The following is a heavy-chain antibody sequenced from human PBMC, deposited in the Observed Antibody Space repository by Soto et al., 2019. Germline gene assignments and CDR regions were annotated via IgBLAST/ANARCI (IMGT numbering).Heavy chain of an antibody. CDR1: GFTFDDYA. Sequence: EVQLVESGGGLVQPGRSLRLSCAASGFTFDDYAMHWVRQAPGKGLEWVSGISWNSGSIGYADSVKGRFTISRDNAKNSPYLQMNSLRAEDTALYYCAKDLGGGSYYIDYWGQGTLVTVSS. V-gene: IGHV3-9*01. CDR2: ISWNSGSI. J-gene: IGHJ4*02. CDR3: AKDLGGGSYYIDY. D-gene: IGHD1-26*01.